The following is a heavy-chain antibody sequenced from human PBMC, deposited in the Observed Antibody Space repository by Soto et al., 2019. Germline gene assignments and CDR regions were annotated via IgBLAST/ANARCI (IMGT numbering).Heavy chain of an antibody. CDR3: ARHHYDFWSGYAYYYDMDV. Sequence: PGESLKISCKGSGYSFTSYWIGWVRQMPGKGLEWMGIIYPGDSDTRYSPSFQGQVTISADKSISTAYLQWSSLKASDTAMYYCARHHYDFWSGYAYYYDMDVWGKGTTVTVSS. CDR1: GYSFTSYW. CDR2: IYPGDSDT. V-gene: IGHV5-51*01. D-gene: IGHD3-3*01. J-gene: IGHJ6*03.